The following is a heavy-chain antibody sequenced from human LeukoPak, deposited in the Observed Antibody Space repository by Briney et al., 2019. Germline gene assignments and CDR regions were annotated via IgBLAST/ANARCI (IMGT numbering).Heavy chain of an antibody. CDR1: GGSISSSSYY. CDR2: IYYSGST. V-gene: IGHV4-39*01. D-gene: IGHD6-13*01. J-gene: IGHJ4*02. CDR3: ARQAPQGSSSWNV. Sequence: SETLSLTCTVSGGSISSSSYYWGWIRQPPGKGLEGIVSIYYSGSTYYNPSLKSRVTISVDTSKNQFSLKLSSVTAADTAVYYCARQAPQGSSSWNVWGQGTLVTVSS.